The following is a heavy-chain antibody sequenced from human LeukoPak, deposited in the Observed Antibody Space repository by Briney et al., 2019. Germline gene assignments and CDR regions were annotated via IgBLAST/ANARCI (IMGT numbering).Heavy chain of an antibody. CDR2: IIPVFGTA. D-gene: IGHD2-2*01. J-gene: IGHJ4*02. CDR3: ARGYCSSTSCFLDY. CDR1: GGTFSSYA. Sequence: SVKVSCKASGGTFSSYAISWVRQAPGQGLEWMGGIIPVFGTANYAQRFQGRVTISTDESTSTAYMELTSLRSEDTAVYYCARGYCSSTSCFLDYWAREPWSPSPQ. V-gene: IGHV1-69*05.